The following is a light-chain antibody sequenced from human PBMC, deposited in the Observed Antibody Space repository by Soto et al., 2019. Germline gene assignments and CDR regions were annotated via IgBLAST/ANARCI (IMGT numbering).Light chain of an antibody. CDR1: QDIDNY. V-gene: IGKV1-27*01. CDR2: HAS. Sequence: DIQMTQFPSSLSESVGDRVTITCRASQDIDNYVAWYQQRPGKVPKLLIYHASTLQPGVPSRFSGSGSGTDCTLTISSLQPEDVATYYCQNYYRAAFTFGPGTRVDIK. CDR3: QNYYRAAFT. J-gene: IGKJ3*01.